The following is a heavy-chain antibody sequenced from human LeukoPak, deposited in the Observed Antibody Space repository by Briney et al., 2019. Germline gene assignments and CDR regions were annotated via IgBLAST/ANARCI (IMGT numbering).Heavy chain of an antibody. J-gene: IGHJ4*02. CDR3: VSWSGYGAY. Sequence: PGGSLRLSCAASGFTVSGSWMSWIRQAPGKGLEWVAHINQAGSDKYYVGSVKGRFTISRDNAENSLFLQMNSLRAEDTAVYYCVSWSGYGAYWGQGTLVTVSS. D-gene: IGHD2-15*01. V-gene: IGHV3-7*01. CDR2: INQAGSDK. CDR1: GFTVSGSW.